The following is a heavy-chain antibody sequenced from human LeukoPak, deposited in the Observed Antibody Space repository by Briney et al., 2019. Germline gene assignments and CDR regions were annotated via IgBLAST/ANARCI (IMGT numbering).Heavy chain of an antibody. D-gene: IGHD1-14*01. J-gene: IGHJ4*02. V-gene: IGHV3-11*04. Sequence: GGSLRLSCAASGFTFSDYYMSWIRQAPGKGLEWVSYISSSGSTIYYADSVKGRFTISRDNSNNTLYLQLNNVRTEDTATYFCAKEQYPGYFDFWGQGTLVTVSA. CDR2: ISSSGSTI. CDR1: GFTFSDYY. CDR3: AKEQYPGYFDF.